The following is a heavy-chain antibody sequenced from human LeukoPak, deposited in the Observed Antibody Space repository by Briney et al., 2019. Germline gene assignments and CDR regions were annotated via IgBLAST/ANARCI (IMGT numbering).Heavy chain of an antibody. J-gene: IGHJ3*02. Sequence: ASVKVSCKASGYTFTSYAMNWVRQAPGQGLEWMGWINTNTGNPTYAQGFTGRFVFSLDTSVSTAYLQISSLKAEDTAVYYCARGSYYYDSSGHDAFDIWGQGTMVTVSS. CDR2: INTNTGNP. CDR1: GYTFTSYA. CDR3: ARGSYYYDSSGHDAFDI. D-gene: IGHD3-22*01. V-gene: IGHV7-4-1*02.